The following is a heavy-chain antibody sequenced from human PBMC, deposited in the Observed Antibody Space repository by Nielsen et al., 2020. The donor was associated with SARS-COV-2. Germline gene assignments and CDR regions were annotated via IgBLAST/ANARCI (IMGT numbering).Heavy chain of an antibody. V-gene: IGHV3-21*01. J-gene: IGHJ4*02. D-gene: IGHD2-2*01. Sequence: GESLKISCAASGFTFSSYAMHWVRQAPGKGLEWVSSISSSSSYIYYADSVKGRFTISRDNAKNSLYLQMNSLRAEDTAVYYCARSQYQLPFDYWGQGTLVTVSS. CDR3: ARSQYQLPFDY. CDR1: GFTFSSYA. CDR2: ISSSSSYI.